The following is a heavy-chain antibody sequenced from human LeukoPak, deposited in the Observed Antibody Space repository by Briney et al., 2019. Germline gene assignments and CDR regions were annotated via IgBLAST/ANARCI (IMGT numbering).Heavy chain of an antibody. J-gene: IGHJ3*02. Sequence: SKTVSLTCTVSGGSISRYYWSWIQQPPGKGLEWIGYIYYSGSTNYNPSLKSRVTISVDTSKNQFSLKLSSVTAADTAVYYCARVVNYYYDSSGYAAFDIWGQGTMVTVSS. CDR2: IYYSGST. D-gene: IGHD3-22*01. CDR3: ARVVNYYYDSSGYAAFDI. CDR1: GGSISRYY. V-gene: IGHV4-59*01.